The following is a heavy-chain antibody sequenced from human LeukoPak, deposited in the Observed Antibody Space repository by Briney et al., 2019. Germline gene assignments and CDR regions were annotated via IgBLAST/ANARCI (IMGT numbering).Heavy chain of an antibody. D-gene: IGHD6-19*01. Sequence: GGSLRLSCAASGFTFSSYSMNWVRQAPGKGLEWVSYISSSSSTIYYADSVKGRFTISRDNAKNSLYLQMNSLRAEDTAVYYCARDSFWGSSGWYGLAFDIWGQGTMVTVSS. J-gene: IGHJ3*02. CDR2: ISSSSSTI. CDR1: GFTFSSYS. V-gene: IGHV3-48*01. CDR3: ARDSFWGSSGWYGLAFDI.